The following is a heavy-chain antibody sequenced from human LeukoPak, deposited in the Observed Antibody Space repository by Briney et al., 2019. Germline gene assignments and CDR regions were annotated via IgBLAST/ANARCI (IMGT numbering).Heavy chain of an antibody. CDR1: GGSISSYY. J-gene: IGHJ3*02. CDR2: IYYSGST. Sequence: SETLSLTCTVSGGSISSYYWSWIRQPPGKGLGWIGHIYYSGSTNSNPSLKSRVTISVDTSKNQLSLKLSSVTAADTAVYYCARAWGVKSYYNVRDAFDIWGQGTMVTVSS. D-gene: IGHD3-10*01. CDR3: ARAWGVKSYYNVRDAFDI. V-gene: IGHV4-59*01.